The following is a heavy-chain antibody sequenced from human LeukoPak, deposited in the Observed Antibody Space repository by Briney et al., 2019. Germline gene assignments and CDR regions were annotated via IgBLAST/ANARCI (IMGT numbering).Heavy chain of an antibody. Sequence: ASVKVSCKASGYTFTSYGISWVRQAPGQGLEWMGWINPNSGGTNYAQKFQGRVTMTRDTSISTAYMELSRLRSDDTAVYYCARVMGLLDMDVWGKGTTVTVSS. CDR3: ARVMGLLDMDV. V-gene: IGHV1-2*02. D-gene: IGHD4/OR15-4a*01. CDR1: GYTFTSYG. CDR2: INPNSGGT. J-gene: IGHJ6*03.